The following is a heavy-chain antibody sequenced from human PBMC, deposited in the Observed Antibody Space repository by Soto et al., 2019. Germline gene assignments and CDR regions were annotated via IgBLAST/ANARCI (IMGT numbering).Heavy chain of an antibody. CDR3: ARPNWRGYCSSTSCYGVPFLY. CDR2: INHSGST. CDR1: GGSFSGYY. J-gene: IGHJ4*02. V-gene: IGHV4-34*01. Sequence: SETLSLTCAVYGGSFSGYYWSWIRQPPGKGLEWIGEINHSGSTNYNPSLKSRVTISVDTSKNQFSLKLSSVTAADTAVYYCARPNWRGYCSSTSCYGVPFLYWGQGTLVTVSS. D-gene: IGHD2-2*01.